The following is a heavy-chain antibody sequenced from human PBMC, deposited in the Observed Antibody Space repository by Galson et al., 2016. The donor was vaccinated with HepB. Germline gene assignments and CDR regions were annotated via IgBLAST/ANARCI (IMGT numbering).Heavy chain of an antibody. CDR2: TYYRSKWYN. Sequence: CAISGDSVSTKSAAWNWIRQSPSRGLEWLGRTYYRSKWYNEYAVSVLSRITINPDTSKNQFSLQLNSVTLEDTAVYYCARGVAPWALGSLGFHMDVGGQGTTVTVSS. CDR1: GDSVSTKSAA. V-gene: IGHV6-1*01. J-gene: IGHJ6*02. D-gene: IGHD1-26*01. CDR3: ARGVAPWALGSLGFHMDV.